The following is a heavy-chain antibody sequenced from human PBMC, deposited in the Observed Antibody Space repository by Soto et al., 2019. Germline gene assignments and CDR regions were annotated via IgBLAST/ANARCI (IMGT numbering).Heavy chain of an antibody. V-gene: IGHV1-69*13. J-gene: IGHJ3*02. CDR3: ARRVLDTAMVPGAFDI. D-gene: IGHD5-18*01. CDR1: GGTFSIYA. Sequence: SVKVSCKSSGGTFSIYAISWVRQAPGQGLEWMGGIIPIFGTANYAQKFQGRVTITADESTSTAYMELSSLRSEDMAVYYCARRVLDTAMVPGAFDIWGQGTMVTVSS. CDR2: IIPIFGTA.